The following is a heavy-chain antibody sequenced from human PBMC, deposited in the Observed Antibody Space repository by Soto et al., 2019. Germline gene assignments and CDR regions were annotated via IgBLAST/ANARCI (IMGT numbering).Heavy chain of an antibody. Sequence: GESLKISCQASGYSFSNFWIAWVRQMPGEGLEWLGIIYPDDSDTRYSPSFLGQVTISADKSIKTTYLQWSSLKASDAAIYFCASSVLVTSTMNYFDLWGQGTLVTVSS. D-gene: IGHD2-8*02. CDR3: ASSVLVTSTMNYFDL. V-gene: IGHV5-51*01. J-gene: IGHJ4*02. CDR1: GYSFSNFW. CDR2: IYPDDSDT.